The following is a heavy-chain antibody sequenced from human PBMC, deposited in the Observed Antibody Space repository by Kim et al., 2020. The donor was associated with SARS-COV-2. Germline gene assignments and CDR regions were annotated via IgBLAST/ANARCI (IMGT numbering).Heavy chain of an antibody. CDR3: ARLSNYYGSGSYYSP. J-gene: IGHJ5*02. CDR1: GFTFSSYS. D-gene: IGHD3-10*01. V-gene: IGHV3-21*01. CDR2: ISSSSSYI. Sequence: GGSLRLSCAASGFTFSSYSMNWVRQAPGKGLEWVSSISSSSSYIYYADSVKGRFTISRDNAKNSLYLQMNSLRAEDTAVYYCARLSNYYGSGSYYSPWGQGTLVTVSS.